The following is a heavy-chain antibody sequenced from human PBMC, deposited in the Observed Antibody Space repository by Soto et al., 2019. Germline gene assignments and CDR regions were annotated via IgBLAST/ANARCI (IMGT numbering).Heavy chain of an antibody. CDR1: GFMFSDYA. CDR3: AKDAIANDGIWLLDS. D-gene: IGHD3-3*02. V-gene: IGHV3-23*01. J-gene: IGHJ5*02. CDR2: LLRPGRST. Sequence: PGGSLRLSCAASGFMFSDYAMTWARQAPGKELEWVSGLLRPGRSTYYADSVKGRFTISGDTSANTVYLQMDSLRAEDTAVYYCAKDAIANDGIWLLDSWGEGTVVNVSS.